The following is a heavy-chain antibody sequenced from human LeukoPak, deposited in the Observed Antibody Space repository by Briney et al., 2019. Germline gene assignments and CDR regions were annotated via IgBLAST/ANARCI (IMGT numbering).Heavy chain of an antibody. Sequence: GASVKVSCKASGYTFTSYGISWVRQAPGQGLEWMGWISAYNGNTNYAQKLQGRVTMTTDTSTSTAYMELRSLRSDDTAVYYCARDVPEQLVLNYYYYMDVWGKGTTVTVSS. J-gene: IGHJ6*03. CDR3: ARDVPEQLVLNYYYYMDV. D-gene: IGHD6-6*01. CDR2: ISAYNGNT. V-gene: IGHV1-18*01. CDR1: GYTFTSYG.